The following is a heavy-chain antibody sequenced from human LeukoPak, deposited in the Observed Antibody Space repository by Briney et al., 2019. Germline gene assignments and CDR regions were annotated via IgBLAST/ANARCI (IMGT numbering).Heavy chain of an antibody. D-gene: IGHD3-22*01. Sequence: SETLSLTCTVSGGSISSSSYYWGWIRQPPGKGLEWIGSIYYSGTTYYNPSLKSRVTISVDTSKNQFSLKLSSVTAADTAVYYCARDAQSYYYSYYFDYWGQGTLVTVSS. CDR2: IYYSGTT. V-gene: IGHV4-39*07. J-gene: IGHJ4*02. CDR1: GGSISSSSYY. CDR3: ARDAQSYYYSYYFDY.